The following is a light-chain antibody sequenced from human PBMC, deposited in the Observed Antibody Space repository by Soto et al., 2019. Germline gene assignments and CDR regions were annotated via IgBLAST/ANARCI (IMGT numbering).Light chain of an antibody. V-gene: IGKV1-39*01. CDR3: QQSYSTPPFT. J-gene: IGKJ3*01. CDR1: QSISSY. Sequence: DIQMTQSPSSLSASVGDRVTITCRASQSISSYLNWYQQKPGKAPKLLIYAASSLQSGVPSRFSGSGSGTDFPLTISSLQPEDCTTYYCQQSYSTPPFTFGPGTKVDIK. CDR2: AAS.